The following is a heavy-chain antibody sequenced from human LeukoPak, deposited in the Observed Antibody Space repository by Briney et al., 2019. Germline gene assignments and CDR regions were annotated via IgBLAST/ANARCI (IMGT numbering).Heavy chain of an antibody. Sequence: PGRSLRLSCAASGFTFSSYGMHWVRQAPGKGLEWVAFIRYDGSNKYYAYSVKGRFTIYRDNSKNTLYLQMNSLRAEDTAVYYCAKDQRWIDNYYYYMDVWGKGTTVTVSS. V-gene: IGHV3-30*02. CDR3: AKDQRWIDNYYYYMDV. D-gene: IGHD2-2*03. CDR1: GFTFSSYG. CDR2: IRYDGSNK. J-gene: IGHJ6*03.